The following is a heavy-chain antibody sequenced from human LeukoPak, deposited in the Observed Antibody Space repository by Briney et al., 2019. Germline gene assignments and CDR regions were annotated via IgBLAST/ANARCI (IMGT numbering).Heavy chain of an antibody. J-gene: IGHJ4*02. D-gene: IGHD3-22*01. CDR2: ISGNGGGT. CDR1: GFTFSNYA. V-gene: IGHV3-23*01. Sequence: GGSLRLSCAASGFTFSNYAMSWVRQAPGKGLEWVSAISGNGGGTYYADSVKGRFTISRDNSKNTLYLQMKSLRAEDTAVYYCAKGTKVIVVDSYFDYWGQGTLVTVSS. CDR3: AKGTKVIVVDSYFDY.